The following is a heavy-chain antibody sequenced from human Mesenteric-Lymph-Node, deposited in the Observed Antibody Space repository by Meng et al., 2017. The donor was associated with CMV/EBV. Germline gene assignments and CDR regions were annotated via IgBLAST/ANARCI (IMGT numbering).Heavy chain of an antibody. V-gene: IGHV3-23*01. CDR3: ARYSGSYYGFDY. CDR1: GFTCGSYA. J-gene: IGHJ4*02. Sequence: GESLKISCAAAGFTCGSYAMTWVRQAPGTGLDWVSAISGSGASTYYADSVKGRFTISRDNSKNTLYLQMNSLRADDTAVYYCARYSGSYYGFDYWGQGTLVTVSS. D-gene: IGHD1-26*01. CDR2: ISGSGAST.